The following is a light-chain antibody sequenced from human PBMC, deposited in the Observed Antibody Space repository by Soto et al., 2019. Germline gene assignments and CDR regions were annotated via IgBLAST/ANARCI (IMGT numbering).Light chain of an antibody. V-gene: IGKV1-39*01. J-gene: IGKJ3*01. Sequence: DIQMTQSPSSLSASVGDRVTITCRASQSVSTYLNWYQEKPGKAPKFLIYDASNLRSGVPSRFSGSGSGTDFTLTISSLQPEDFATYYCQQSYTTPRTFGPGTKVDIK. CDR2: DAS. CDR1: QSVSTY. CDR3: QQSYTTPRT.